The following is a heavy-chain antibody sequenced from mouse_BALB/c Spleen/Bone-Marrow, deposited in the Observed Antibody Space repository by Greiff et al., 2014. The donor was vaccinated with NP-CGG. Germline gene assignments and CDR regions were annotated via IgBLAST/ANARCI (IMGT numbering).Heavy chain of an antibody. D-gene: IGHD2-10*02. CDR2: ISSGGSA. J-gene: IGHJ3*01. CDR3: AKRGAYGNFWFAY. CDR1: GLTFSSYA. Sequence: DVILVESGGGLVKPGGSLKLSCAASGLTFSSYAMSWVRQTPEKRLEWVASISSGGSAYYPDSVKGRFTISRDNARNILYLQMSRLRSEDTAMYYCAKRGAYGNFWFAYWGQGTLVTVSA. V-gene: IGHV5-6-5*01.